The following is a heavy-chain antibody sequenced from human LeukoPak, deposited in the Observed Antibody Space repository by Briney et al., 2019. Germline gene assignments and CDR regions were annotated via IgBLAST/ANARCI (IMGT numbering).Heavy chain of an antibody. D-gene: IGHD2-8*01. CDR3: ARLHSYDYYYYYMDV. Sequence: SETLSLTXTVSGGSISSSSYYWGWIRQPPGKGLEWIGSIYYSGSTYYNPSLKSRVTISVDTSKNQFSLKLSSVIAADTAVYYCARLHSYDYYYYYMDVWGKGTTVTVSS. J-gene: IGHJ6*03. V-gene: IGHV4-39*01. CDR2: IYYSGST. CDR1: GGSISSSSYY.